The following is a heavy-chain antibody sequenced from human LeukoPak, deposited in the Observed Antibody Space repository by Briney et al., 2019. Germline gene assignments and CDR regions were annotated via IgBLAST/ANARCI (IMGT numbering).Heavy chain of an antibody. CDR3: ARAEGYDSEGTFDY. J-gene: IGHJ4*02. CDR1: GYTFTGYY. V-gene: IGHV1-2*04. Sequence: GASVKVSCKASGYTFTGYYMHWVRQAPGQGLEWMGWINPNSGGTNYAQKFQGWVTMTRDTSISTAYMELSRLRSDDTAVYYCARAEGYDSEGTFDYWGQGTLVTVSS. CDR2: INPNSGGT. D-gene: IGHD5-12*01.